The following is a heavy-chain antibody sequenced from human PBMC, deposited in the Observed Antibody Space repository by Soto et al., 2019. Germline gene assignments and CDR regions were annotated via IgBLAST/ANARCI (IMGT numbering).Heavy chain of an antibody. V-gene: IGHV4-59*01. CDR2: IYYSGSI. Sequence: SDTLSLTCTFSGFSISNYYWSWIRQTPGKGLEWIGYIYYSGSINYNPSLKSRVTISEDTSKNQFSLKMSSVTAADTAVYYCAREIAVAGTHYFDYWGQGTLVTVSS. CDR1: GFSISNYY. CDR3: AREIAVAGTHYFDY. D-gene: IGHD6-19*01. J-gene: IGHJ4*02.